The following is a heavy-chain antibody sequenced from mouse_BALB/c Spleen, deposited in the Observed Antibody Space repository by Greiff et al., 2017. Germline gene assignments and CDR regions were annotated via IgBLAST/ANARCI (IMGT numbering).Heavy chain of an antibody. V-gene: IGHV1-4*01. CDR3: ASGSLTGTGAMDY. J-gene: IGHJ4*01. D-gene: IGHD4-1*01. CDR2: INPSSGYT. CDR1: GYTFTSYT. Sequence: VKLMESGAELARPGASVKMSCKASGYTFTSYTMHWVKQRPGQGLEWIGYINPSSGYTNYNQKFKDKATLTADKSSSTAYMQLSSLTSEDSAVYYCASGSLTGTGAMDYWGQGTSVTVSS.